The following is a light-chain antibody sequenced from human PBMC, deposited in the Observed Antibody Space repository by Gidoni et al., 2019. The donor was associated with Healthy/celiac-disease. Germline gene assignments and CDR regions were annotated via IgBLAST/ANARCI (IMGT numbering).Light chain of an antibody. CDR3: QQYYSTPWT. Sequence: DIVMTQSPDYLAVSLGERATINCKSSQSVLSSSNNKNYLAWYQQEPGQPPKLLIYWASTRESGVPDRFSGSGSGTDFTLTISSLQAEDVAVYYCQQYYSTPWTFGQGTKVEIK. V-gene: IGKV4-1*01. CDR2: WAS. J-gene: IGKJ1*01. CDR1: QSVLSSSNNKNY.